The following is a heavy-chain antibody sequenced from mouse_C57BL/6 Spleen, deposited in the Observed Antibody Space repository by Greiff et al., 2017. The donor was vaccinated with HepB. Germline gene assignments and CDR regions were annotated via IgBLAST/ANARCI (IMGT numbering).Heavy chain of an antibody. CDR1: GFTFSSYG. CDR2: ISSGGSYT. V-gene: IGHV5-6*01. J-gene: IGHJ4*01. CDR3: ARLDWDDYAMDY. Sequence: EVQLVESGGDLVKPGGSLKLSCAASGFTFSSYGMSWVRQTPDKRLEWVATISSGGSYTYYPDSVKGRFTISRDNAKNTLYLQMSSLKSEDTAMYYCARLDWDDYAMDYWGQGTSVTVSS. D-gene: IGHD4-1*01.